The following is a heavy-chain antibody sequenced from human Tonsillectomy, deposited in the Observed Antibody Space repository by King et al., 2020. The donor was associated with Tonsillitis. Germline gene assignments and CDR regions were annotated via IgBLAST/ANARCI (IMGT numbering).Heavy chain of an antibody. V-gene: IGHV3-21*01. D-gene: IGHD1-1*01. CDR1: GFTFSSHS. CDR3: VRTGDQATRALREADY. J-gene: IGHJ4*02. CDR2: ISGSGSDK. Sequence: VQLVEFGGGLVKPGGSLRLSCAASGFTFSSHSMNWVRQPPGKGLEWVSSISGSGSDKYYVDSVKGRFTISRDNVENSLNLQMNSLRADDTAVYYCVRTGDQATRALREADYWGQGTLVTVSS.